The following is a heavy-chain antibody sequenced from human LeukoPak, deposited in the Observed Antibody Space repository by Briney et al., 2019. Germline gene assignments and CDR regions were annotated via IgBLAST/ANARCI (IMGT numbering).Heavy chain of an antibody. CDR3: ARTIPAGTFFGYYYGMDV. CDR1: GFTFSSYW. CDR2: ISSDGSST. V-gene: IGHV3-74*01. D-gene: IGHD6-13*01. J-gene: IGHJ6*02. Sequence: GGSLRLSCAASGFTFSSYWMSWVRQAPGKGLVWVSRISSDGSSTSYADSVKGRFTISRDNAKNTLYLQMNSLRAEDTAVYYCARTIPAGTFFGYYYGMDVWGQGTTVTVSS.